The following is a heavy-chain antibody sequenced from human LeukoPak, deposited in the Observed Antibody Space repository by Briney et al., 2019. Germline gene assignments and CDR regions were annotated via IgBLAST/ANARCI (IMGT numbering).Heavy chain of an antibody. CDR3: TRLTTVTEHFDY. V-gene: IGHV3-73*01. D-gene: IGHD4-17*01. CDR2: IRSKANSYAT. J-gene: IGHJ4*02. CDR1: GFTFSGSA. Sequence: PGGSLRLSCAASGFTFSGSAMHWVRQASGKGLEWVGRIRSKANSYATAYAASVKGRFTISRGDSKNTAYLRMNSLKTEDTAVYYCTRLTTVTEHFDYWGQGTLVTVSS.